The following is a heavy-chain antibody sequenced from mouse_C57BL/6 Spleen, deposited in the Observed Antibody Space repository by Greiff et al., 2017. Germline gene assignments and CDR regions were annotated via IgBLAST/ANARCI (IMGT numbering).Heavy chain of an antibody. CDR2: IDPKSGGT. D-gene: IGHD1-1*01. Sequence: VQLQQPGAELVKPGASVKLSCKASGYTFTSYWMHWVKQRPGRGLEWIGRIDPKSGGTKYNEKFKGKATLTVDKPSSTAYMQLRSLTSEDSAVYECAREDYYGSGYFDDWGQGTTLTVSS. V-gene: IGHV1-72*01. J-gene: IGHJ2*01. CDR3: AREDYYGSGYFDD. CDR1: GYTFTSYW.